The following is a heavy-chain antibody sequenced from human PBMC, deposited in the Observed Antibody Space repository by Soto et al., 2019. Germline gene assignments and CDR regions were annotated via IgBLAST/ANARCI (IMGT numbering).Heavy chain of an antibody. V-gene: IGHV4-34*01. Sequence: QVQLQQWGAGLLKPSETLSLTCAVYGGSFSGYYWSWIRQPRGKGLEWIGEIDHSGSTNYNPSLKRRVTISVDTSKNQFSLKLSSVTAADTAVYYCARVYLGELSPPEGDAFDIWGQGTMVTVSS. CDR3: ARVYLGELSPPEGDAFDI. CDR2: IDHSGST. J-gene: IGHJ3*02. D-gene: IGHD3-16*02. CDR1: GGSFSGYY.